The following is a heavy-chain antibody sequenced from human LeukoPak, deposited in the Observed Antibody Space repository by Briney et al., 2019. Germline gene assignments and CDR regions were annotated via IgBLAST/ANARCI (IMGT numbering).Heavy chain of an antibody. J-gene: IGHJ6*03. V-gene: IGHV1-18*01. CDR2: ISAYNGNT. Sequence: ASVKVSCKASGYTFTSYGISWVRQAPGQGLEWMGWISAYNGNTNYAQKFQGRVTMTRDTSTSTVYMELSSLRSEDTAVYYCARDRSSSWDYYYYYYMDVWGKGTTVTISS. CDR1: GYTFTSYG. D-gene: IGHD6-13*01. CDR3: ARDRSSSWDYYYYYYMDV.